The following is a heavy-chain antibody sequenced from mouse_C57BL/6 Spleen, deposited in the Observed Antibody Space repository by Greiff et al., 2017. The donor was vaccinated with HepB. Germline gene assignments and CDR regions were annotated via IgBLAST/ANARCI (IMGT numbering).Heavy chain of an antibody. D-gene: IGHD1-1*02. V-gene: IGHV1-26*01. Sequence: EVQLQQSGPELVKPGASVKISCKASGYTFTDYYMNWVKQSHGKSLEWIGDINPNNGGTSYNQKFKGKATLTVDKSSSTAYMELRSLTSEDSAVYYCARWWSLTVRDYWGQGTTLTVSS. CDR3: ARWWSLTVRDY. CDR1: GYTFTDYY. CDR2: INPNNGGT. J-gene: IGHJ2*01.